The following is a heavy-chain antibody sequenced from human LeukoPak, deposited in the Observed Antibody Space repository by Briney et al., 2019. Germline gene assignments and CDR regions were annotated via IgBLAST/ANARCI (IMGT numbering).Heavy chain of an antibody. Sequence: ASVKVSCKVSGYTLTELSMHWVRQAPGKGLEWLGGFDPEDGETIYAQKFQGRVTMTEDTSTDTAYMELSSLRSEDTAVYYCATAALKGYYFDYWGQGTLVTVSS. CDR3: ATAALKGYYFDY. J-gene: IGHJ4*02. D-gene: IGHD3-3*02. CDR2: FDPEDGET. V-gene: IGHV1-24*01. CDR1: GYTLTELS.